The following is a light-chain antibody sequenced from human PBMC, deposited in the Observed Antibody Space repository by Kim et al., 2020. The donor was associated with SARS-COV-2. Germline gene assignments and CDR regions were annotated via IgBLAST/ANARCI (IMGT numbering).Light chain of an antibody. CDR1: NNNVGDQG. Sequence: QTATLICTGNNNNVGDQGAAWLQQHRGHPPKLLSYRNNSRPSGISERLSASRSGNTASLTITGLQAEDETDYYCSAWDRSLSAWVFGGGTQLTVL. V-gene: IGLV10-54*01. J-gene: IGLJ3*02. CDR3: SAWDRSLSAWV. CDR2: RNN.